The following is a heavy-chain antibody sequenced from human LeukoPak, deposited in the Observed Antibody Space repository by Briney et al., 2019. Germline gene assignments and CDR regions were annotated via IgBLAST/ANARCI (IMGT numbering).Heavy chain of an antibody. J-gene: IGHJ4*02. CDR3: AKDRQQLVRGGLYDY. V-gene: IGHV3-23*01. D-gene: IGHD6-13*01. CDR1: GFTFSSYA. Sequence: GGSLRLSCAASGFTFSSYAMSWARQAPGKGLEWVSAISGSGGSTYYADSVKGRFTISRDNSKNTLYLQMNSLRAEDTAVYYCAKDRQQLVRGGLYDYWGQGTLVTVSS. CDR2: ISGSGGST.